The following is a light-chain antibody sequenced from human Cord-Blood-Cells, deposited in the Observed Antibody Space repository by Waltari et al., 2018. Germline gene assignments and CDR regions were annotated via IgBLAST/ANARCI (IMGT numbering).Light chain of an antibody. CDR2: WAS. V-gene: IGKV4-1*01. CDR3: QQYYSTPFT. Sequence: DIVMTQSPDSLAVSLGERATINCKSSQSVLYSSNNKNYLAWYHQKPGQPPKLLIYWASTRESGVPDRFSGSWSGTDFTLTISSLQAEDVAVYYCQQYYSTPFTFGPGTKVDIK. J-gene: IGKJ3*01. CDR1: QSVLYSSNNKNY.